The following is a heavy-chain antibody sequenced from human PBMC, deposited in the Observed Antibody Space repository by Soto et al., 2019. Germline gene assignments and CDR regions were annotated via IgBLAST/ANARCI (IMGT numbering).Heavy chain of an antibody. CDR1: GLTFSTYA. Sequence: PGGSLRLSCAASGLTFSTYAMHWVRQAPGKGLEYVSGISSNGDSTSYSNSVRGRFTISRDNSKNTLYLQMGSLRPEDMAVYYCGTRGYYYYYMDVWGKGTTVTVSS. J-gene: IGHJ6*03. D-gene: IGHD3-10*01. V-gene: IGHV3-64*01. CDR2: ISSNGDST. CDR3: GTRGYYYYYMDV.